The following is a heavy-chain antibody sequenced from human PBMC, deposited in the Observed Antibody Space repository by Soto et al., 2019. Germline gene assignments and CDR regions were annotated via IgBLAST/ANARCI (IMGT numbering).Heavy chain of an antibody. CDR3: AKLARSSPSDYYYGMDV. V-gene: IGHV3-30*18. CDR1: GFTFSSYG. D-gene: IGHD6-6*01. Sequence: GGSLGLSCAASGFTFSSYGMSWVRQAPGKGLEWVAVISYDGSNKYYADSVKGRCTISRDNSQTARYLQMNSLRAEDTAVYYCAKLARSSPSDYYYGMDVWGEGTTVTVSS. CDR2: ISYDGSNK. J-gene: IGHJ6*02.